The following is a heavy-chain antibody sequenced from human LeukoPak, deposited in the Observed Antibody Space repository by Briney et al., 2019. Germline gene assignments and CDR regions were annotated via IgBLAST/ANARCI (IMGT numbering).Heavy chain of an antibody. Sequence: PSETLSLTCSVSGASITTHHWTWIRQSPAKGLEWIGYSHINGGSYYNPSLKSRVTISLDTSENHFSLRLNSVTAGDTAVHFCARGDIDWLRSPGALYYFDYWGQGILVTVSS. CDR3: ARGDIDWLRSPGALYYFDY. J-gene: IGHJ4*02. CDR2: SHINGGS. V-gene: IGHV4-59*11. CDR1: GASITTHH. D-gene: IGHD5-12*01.